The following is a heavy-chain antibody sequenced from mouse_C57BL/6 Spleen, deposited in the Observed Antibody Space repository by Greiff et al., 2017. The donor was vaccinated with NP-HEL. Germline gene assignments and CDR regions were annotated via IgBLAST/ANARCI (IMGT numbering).Heavy chain of an antibody. CDR3: ARQYGNYEYYAMDY. Sequence: EVQVVESGGGLVQPGGSLKLSCAASGFTFSDYYMYWVRQTPEKRLEWVAYISNGGGSTYYPDTVKGRFTISRDNAKNTLYLQMSRLKSEDTAMYYCARQYGNYEYYAMDYWGQGTSVTVSS. J-gene: IGHJ4*01. V-gene: IGHV5-12*01. CDR1: GFTFSDYY. D-gene: IGHD2-10*02. CDR2: ISNGGGST.